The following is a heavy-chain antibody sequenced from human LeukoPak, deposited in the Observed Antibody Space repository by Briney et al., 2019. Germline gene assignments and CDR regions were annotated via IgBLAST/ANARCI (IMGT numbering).Heavy chain of an antibody. CDR2: IYYSGST. CDR1: GYSISSSNW. V-gene: IGHV4-28*01. CDR3: ARWNGNYYGSGSNHYFDY. D-gene: IGHD3-10*01. Sequence: SETLSLTCAVSGYSISSSNWWGWIRQPPGKGLEWIGYIYYSGSTYYNPSLKSRVTMSVDTSKNQFSLKLSSVTAVDTAVYYCARWNGNYYGSGSNHYFDYWGQGTLVTVSS. J-gene: IGHJ4*02.